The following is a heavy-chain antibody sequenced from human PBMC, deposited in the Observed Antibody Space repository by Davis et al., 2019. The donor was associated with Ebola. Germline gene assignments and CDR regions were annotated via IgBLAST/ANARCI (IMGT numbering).Heavy chain of an antibody. J-gene: IGHJ4*02. CDR1: GYTFTSYA. CDR2: INTNTGNP. V-gene: IGHV7-4-1*02. D-gene: IGHD3-16*01. CDR3: ARGGGGV. Sequence: ASVKVSCNASGYTFTSYAMNWVRQAPGQGLDWLGCINTNTGNPTYPQGFTGRFVSSLDTSVSTAYLQISSLKAGDTAVYYCARGGGGVWGQGTLVTVSS.